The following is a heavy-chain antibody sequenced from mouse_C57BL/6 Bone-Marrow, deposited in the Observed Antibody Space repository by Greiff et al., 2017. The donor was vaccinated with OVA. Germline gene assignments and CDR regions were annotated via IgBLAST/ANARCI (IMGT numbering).Heavy chain of an antibody. J-gene: IGHJ3*01. Sequence: QVHVKQSGSELGSPGSSVKLSCKDFDSDVFPIAYMSWVRQTPGHGFEWIGGILPSIGRTIYGEKFGDKATLDADTLSNTAYLELNSLTSEDSAIDYCARQGYSNYVWFAYWGQGTLVTVSA. D-gene: IGHD2-5*01. CDR2: ILPSIGRT. CDR1: DSDVFPIAY. CDR3: ARQGYSNYVWFAY. V-gene: IGHV15-2*01.